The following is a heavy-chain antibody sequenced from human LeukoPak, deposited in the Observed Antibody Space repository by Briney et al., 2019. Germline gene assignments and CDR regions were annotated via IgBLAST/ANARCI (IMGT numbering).Heavy chain of an antibody. Sequence: EASVKVSCKASGCTFSSYAISWVRQAPGQGLEWMGGIIPIFGTANYAQKFQGRVTITTDESTSTAYMELSSMRSEDTAVYYCARGDGITELDHWGPGPLVTVSS. CDR2: IIPIFGTA. CDR3: ARGDGITELDH. J-gene: IGHJ4*01. D-gene: IGHD3-16*01. V-gene: IGHV1-69*05. CDR1: GCTFSSYA.